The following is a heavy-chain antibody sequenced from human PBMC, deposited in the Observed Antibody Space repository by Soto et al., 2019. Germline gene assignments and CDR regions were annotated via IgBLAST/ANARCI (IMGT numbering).Heavy chain of an antibody. V-gene: IGHV1-2*04. D-gene: IGHD1-26*01. CDR3: STCQFSGSYYDFYYYGMDV. Sequence: ASVKVSCKASGYTFTGYYMHWVRQAPGQGLERMGWINPNSGGTNYAQKFQGWVTMTRDTSISTAYMELIRLRSDDTAVYYCSTCQFSGSYYDFYYYGMDVWGQGTTVTVS. CDR2: INPNSGGT. J-gene: IGHJ6*02. CDR1: GYTFTGYY.